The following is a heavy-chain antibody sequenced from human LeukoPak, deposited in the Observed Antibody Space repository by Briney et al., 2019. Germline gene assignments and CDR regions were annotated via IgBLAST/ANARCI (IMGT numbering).Heavy chain of an antibody. CDR2: IIPIFGTA. V-gene: IGHV1-69*01. CDR3: ARVRDQYSSSWYWFFQH. J-gene: IGHJ1*01. D-gene: IGHD6-13*01. Sequence: SVKVSCKASGGTFSSYAISWARQAPGQGLEWMGGIIPIFGTANYAQKFQGRVTITADESTSTAYMELSSLRSEDTAVYYCARVRDQYSSSWYWFFQHWGQGTLVTVSS. CDR1: GGTFSSYA.